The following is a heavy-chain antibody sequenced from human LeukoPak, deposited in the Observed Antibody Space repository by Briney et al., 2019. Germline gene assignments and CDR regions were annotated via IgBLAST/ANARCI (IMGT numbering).Heavy chain of an antibody. J-gene: IGHJ6*02. V-gene: IGHV1-18*01. CDR3: ARDEACSSTSCPSYYYYYGMDV. CDR1: GYTFTSYG. Sequence: ASVKVSFKASGYTFTSYGISWVRQAPGQGLEWMGWISAYNGNTNYAQKLQGRVTMTTDTSTSTAYMELRSLRSDDTAVYYCARDEACSSTSCPSYYYYYGMDVWGQGTTVTVSS. CDR2: ISAYNGNT. D-gene: IGHD2-2*01.